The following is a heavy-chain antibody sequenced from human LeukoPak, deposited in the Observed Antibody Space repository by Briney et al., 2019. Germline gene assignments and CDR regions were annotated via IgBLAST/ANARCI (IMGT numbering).Heavy chain of an antibody. D-gene: IGHD2-2*02. V-gene: IGHV3-23*01. CDR2: ISDSGGRT. CDR3: AKGVVVVPAAILFDY. Sequence: PGGSLRLSCAVSGITLSNYGMSWVRQAPGKGLEWVAGISDSGGRTNYADSVKGRFTISRDNPKNTLYLQMNSLRAEDTAVYYCAKGVVVVPAAILFDYWGQGTLVTVSS. J-gene: IGHJ4*02. CDR1: GITLSNYG.